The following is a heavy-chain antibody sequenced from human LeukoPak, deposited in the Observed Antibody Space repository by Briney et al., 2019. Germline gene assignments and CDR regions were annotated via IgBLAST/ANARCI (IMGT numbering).Heavy chain of an antibody. D-gene: IGHD4-23*01. CDR2: ISWNSGSI. CDR1: GFTFDDYA. CDR3: AKDIGYGGNSDAFDI. V-gene: IGHV3-9*01. J-gene: IGHJ3*02. Sequence: GGSLRLSCAASGFTFDDYAMNWVRQAPGKGLEWVSGISWNSGSIGYADSVKGRFTISRDNAKNSLYLQMNSLRAEDTALYYCAKDIGYGGNSDAFDIWGQGTMVTVSS.